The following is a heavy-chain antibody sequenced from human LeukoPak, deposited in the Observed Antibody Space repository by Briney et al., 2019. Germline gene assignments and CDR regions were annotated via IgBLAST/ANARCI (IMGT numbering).Heavy chain of an antibody. D-gene: IGHD3-22*01. CDR3: ARDLWYYDSSGYWNDAFDI. CDR2: IYYSGST. CDR1: GGSISSSSYY. Sequence: TSETLSLTCTVSGGSISSSSYYWGWIRQPPGKGLEWIGYIYYSGSTYYNPSLKSRVTISVDTSKNQFSLKLSSVTAADTAVYYCARDLWYYDSSGYWNDAFDIWGQGTMVTVSS. J-gene: IGHJ3*02. V-gene: IGHV4-31*03.